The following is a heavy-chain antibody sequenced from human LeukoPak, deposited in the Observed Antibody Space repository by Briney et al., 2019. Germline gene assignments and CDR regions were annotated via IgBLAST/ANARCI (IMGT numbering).Heavy chain of an antibody. CDR2: MNPNSGNT. Sequence: HRASVNVSCKASGYTFTSYDINWVRQATGQGLEWMGWMNPNSGNTGCTKKFQGRGTMTRDTSTSTAYMDLTSVESEDTAVYFCARNNYGGHDAFDIWGQGTLVTVSS. CDR1: GYTFTSYD. V-gene: IGHV1-8*01. D-gene: IGHD4-11*01. CDR3: ARNNYGGHDAFDI. J-gene: IGHJ3*02.